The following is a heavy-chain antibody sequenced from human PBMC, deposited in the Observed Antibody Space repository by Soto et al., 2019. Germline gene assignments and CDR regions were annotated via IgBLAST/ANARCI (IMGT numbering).Heavy chain of an antibody. J-gene: IGHJ6*02. D-gene: IGHD6-19*01. CDR3: ATRGSGWGEVYYYGMDV. CDR1: GYTFTSYY. CDR2: INPSGGST. Sequence: VASVKVSCKASGYTFTSYYTHWVRQAPGQGLEWMGIINPSGGSTSYAQKFQGRVTMTRDTSTSTVYMELSSLRSEDTAVYYCATRGSGWGEVYYYGMDVWGQGTTVTVSS. V-gene: IGHV1-46*01.